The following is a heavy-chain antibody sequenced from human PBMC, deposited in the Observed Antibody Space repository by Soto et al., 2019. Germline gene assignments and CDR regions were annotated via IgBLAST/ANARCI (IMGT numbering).Heavy chain of an antibody. V-gene: IGHV3-30*18. Sequence: GGSLRLSCAASGFTFSSYGMHWFRQAPGNGLEWVAVISYDGSNKYYADSVKCRFTISRDNSKNTLYLQMNSLRAEDTAVYYCAKEGDGDYYDSSGYWGTYFDYWGQGTLVTVSS. CDR3: AKEGDGDYYDSSGYWGTYFDY. CDR1: GFTFSSYG. CDR2: ISYDGSNK. D-gene: IGHD3-22*01. J-gene: IGHJ4*02.